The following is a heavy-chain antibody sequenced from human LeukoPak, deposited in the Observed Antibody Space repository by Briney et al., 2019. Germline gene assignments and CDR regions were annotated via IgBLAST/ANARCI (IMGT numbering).Heavy chain of an antibody. Sequence: ASVKVSCKASGYTFTSYDINWVRQATGQGLEWMGWMNPNSGNTNYAQKFQGRVTMTRDTSISTAYMELSRLRSDDTAVYYCARDNYSSSCFDYWGQGTLVTVSS. CDR3: ARDNYSSSCFDY. D-gene: IGHD6-6*01. J-gene: IGHJ4*02. CDR1: GYTFTSYD. V-gene: IGHV1-8*01. CDR2: MNPNSGNT.